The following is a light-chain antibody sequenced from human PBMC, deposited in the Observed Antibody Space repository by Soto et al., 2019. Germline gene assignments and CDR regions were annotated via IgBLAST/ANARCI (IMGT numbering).Light chain of an antibody. CDR1: SSNIGRNY. CDR3: GTWDSSLSDAVV. Sequence: SVLRQLPSVSAAPGQKVTISCSGTSSNIGRNYVAWYQQLPGTAPILLIYDNDKRPSGIPDRFSGSKSGTSATLGITGLQTGDEADYYCGTWDSSLSDAVVFGEGTKVTVL. CDR2: DND. V-gene: IGLV1-51*01. J-gene: IGLJ2*01.